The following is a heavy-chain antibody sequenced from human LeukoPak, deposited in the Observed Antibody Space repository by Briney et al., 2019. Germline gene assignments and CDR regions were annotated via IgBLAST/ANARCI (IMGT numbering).Heavy chain of an antibody. CDR1: GFTYTNYW. Sequence: PGGSLRLSCVASGFTYTNYWMAWVRQAPGKGVEWVANIKGDGSDKNLADSVKGRFTVSRDNAKNSLYLEMNNLRAEDTALYYCAGDVPWGYFDYWGQGTLVTSSS. V-gene: IGHV3-7*03. J-gene: IGHJ4*02. CDR3: AGDVPWGYFDY. D-gene: IGHD7-27*01. CDR2: IKGDGSDK.